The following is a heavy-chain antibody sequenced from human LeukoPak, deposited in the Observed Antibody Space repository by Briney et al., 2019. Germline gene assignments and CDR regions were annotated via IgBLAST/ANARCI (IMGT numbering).Heavy chain of an antibody. V-gene: IGHV3-7*01. J-gene: IGHJ4*02. CDR3: AGEWQGGIAAAGTRIEGDY. D-gene: IGHD6-13*01. Sequence: GGSLRLSCAVSGFSVSGYWMTWVRQAPGKGLEWVANIKQDGREKNYVDSVKGRFTISRDNAENSLFLQMNSLRVEDTAVYYCAGEWQGGIAAAGTRIEGDYWGQGTLVAVSS. CDR2: IKQDGREK. CDR1: GFSVSGYW.